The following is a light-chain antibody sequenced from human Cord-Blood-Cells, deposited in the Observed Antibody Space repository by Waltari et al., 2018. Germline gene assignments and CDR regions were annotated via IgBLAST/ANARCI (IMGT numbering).Light chain of an antibody. V-gene: IGKV3-11*01. CDR3: QQRSNWLT. CDR2: DAS. Sequence: ATLSCRASQSVSSYLAWYQQKPGQAPRLLIYDASNRATGIPARFSGSGSGTDFTLTISSLEPEDFAVYYCQQRSNWLTFGPGTKVDIK. CDR1: QSVSSY. J-gene: IGKJ3*01.